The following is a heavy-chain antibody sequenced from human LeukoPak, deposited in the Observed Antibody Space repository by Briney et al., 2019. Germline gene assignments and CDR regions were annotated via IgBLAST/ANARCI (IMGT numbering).Heavy chain of an antibody. CDR1: GGSISSSSYY. J-gene: IGHJ5*02. Sequence: SETLSLTCTVSGGSISSSSYYWGWIRQPPGKGLEWIGSIYYSGSTYYNPSLKSRVTISVDTSKNQFSLKLSSVTAADTAVYYCARHTVVVVIAIRVYNWFDPWGQGTLVTVSS. V-gene: IGHV4-39*01. D-gene: IGHD2-21*01. CDR3: ARHTVVVVIAIRVYNWFDP. CDR2: IYYSGST.